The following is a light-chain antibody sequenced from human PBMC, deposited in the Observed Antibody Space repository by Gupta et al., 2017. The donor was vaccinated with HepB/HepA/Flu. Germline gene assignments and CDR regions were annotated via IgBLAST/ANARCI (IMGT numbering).Light chain of an antibody. J-gene: IGLJ1*01. CDR1: NIGTNS. V-gene: IGLV3-21*03. Sequence: SYVLTPPPSVSVGPGKTATITCGGNNIGTNSVHWYQQKPGQAPILVIYEDPDRPSGIPERFSGSNSGTTATLIITRVEAGDEADYYCQAWDGGREHYVFGTGTKVTVL. CDR2: EDP. CDR3: QAWDGGREHYV.